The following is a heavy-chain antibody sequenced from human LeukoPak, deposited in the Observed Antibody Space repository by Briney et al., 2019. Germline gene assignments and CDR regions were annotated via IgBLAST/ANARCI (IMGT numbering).Heavy chain of an antibody. CDR1: GFPFSSYA. D-gene: IGHD2-15*01. Sequence: GGSLRLSCAASGFPFSSYAMHWVRQAPGKGLEWVAVISYDGSNKYYADSVKGRFTISRDNSKNTLYLQMNSLRAEDTAVYYCARDGSGCSGGSCYSGTFFDYWGQGTLVTVSS. CDR2: ISYDGSNK. J-gene: IGHJ4*02. V-gene: IGHV3-30*04. CDR3: ARDGSGCSGGSCYSGTFFDY.